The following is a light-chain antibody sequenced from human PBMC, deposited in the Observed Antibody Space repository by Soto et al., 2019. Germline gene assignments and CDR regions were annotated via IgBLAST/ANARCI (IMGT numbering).Light chain of an antibody. V-gene: IGKV1-27*01. CDR1: QSFSYS. CDR2: AAS. Sequence: DLQMTQSPSSLSVSVGDRVTITCRASQSFSYSLAWYQQKPGKVPKLLIYAASTVPSGIPSRFSGSGSGTDFTLTISSLEPEDVATYYCQKHNNADRTFGQGTKVEIK. CDR3: QKHNNADRT. J-gene: IGKJ1*01.